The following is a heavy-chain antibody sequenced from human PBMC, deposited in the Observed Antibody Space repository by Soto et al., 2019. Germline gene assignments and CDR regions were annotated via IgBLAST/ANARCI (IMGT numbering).Heavy chain of an antibody. D-gene: IGHD3-10*01. CDR3: ARDHGSARWFDP. CDR2: IDPSDSYT. Sequence: GESLKISCKGSGYSFTGYWISWVRQMPGKGLEWMGRIDPSDSYTNYSPSFQGHVTISADKSISTAYLQWSSLKASDTAMYYCARDHGSARWFDPWGQGTLVTVSS. V-gene: IGHV5-10-1*01. J-gene: IGHJ5*02. CDR1: GYSFTGYW.